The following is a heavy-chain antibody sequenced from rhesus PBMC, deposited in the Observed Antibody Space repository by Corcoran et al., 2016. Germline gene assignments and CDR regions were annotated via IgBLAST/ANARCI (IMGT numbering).Heavy chain of an antibody. J-gene: IGHJ4*01. CDR2: IYGSSGCT. CDR3: ARGSLVLLAMSH. Sequence: QVQLQESGPGLVKPSETLSLTCAVSGYSISSNYWSWIRQPPVKGLGLIGYIYGSSGCTYSNPPLISRFTSATDTAKNQFSLKLSSVTSADTAVYYCARGSLVLLAMSHWGQGVLVTVSS. CDR1: GYSISSNY. V-gene: IGHV4-147*01. D-gene: IGHD2-2*01.